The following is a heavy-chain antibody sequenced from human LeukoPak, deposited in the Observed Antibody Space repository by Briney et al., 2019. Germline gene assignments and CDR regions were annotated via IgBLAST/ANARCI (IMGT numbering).Heavy chain of an antibody. V-gene: IGHV4-59*01. CDR2: IYYSGGT. D-gene: IGHD5-12*01. J-gene: IGHJ4*02. CDR3: ARGIVATENDY. Sequence: SETLSLTCTVSGGSISSYYWSWIRQPPGKGLEWIGYIYYSGGTNYNPSLKSRVTISVDTSKNQFSLKLSSVTAADTAVYYCARGIVATENDYWGQGTLVTVSS. CDR1: GGSISSYY.